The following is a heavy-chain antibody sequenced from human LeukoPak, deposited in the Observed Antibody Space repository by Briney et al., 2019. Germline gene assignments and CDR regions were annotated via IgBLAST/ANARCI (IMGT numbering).Heavy chain of an antibody. CDR1: GYTFTSYY. CDR2: INPSGGST. J-gene: IGHJ5*02. V-gene: IGHV1-46*01. Sequence: ASVKVSCEASGYTFTSYYMHWVRQAPGQGLEWMGIINPSGGSTSYAQKFQGRVTMTRDTSTSTVYMELSSLRSEDTAVYYCAREGRNREWFDPWGQGTLVTVSS. CDR3: AREGRNREWFDP.